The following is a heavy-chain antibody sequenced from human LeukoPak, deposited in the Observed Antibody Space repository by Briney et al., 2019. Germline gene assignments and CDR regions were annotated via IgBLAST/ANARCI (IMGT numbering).Heavy chain of an antibody. V-gene: IGHV5-51*01. J-gene: IGHJ3*02. CDR3: ARPSLPGYSSSWDAFDI. Sequence: GESLKISCKGSGYSFTSYWIGWVRQMPGKGLEWMGIIYPGDSDTRYSPSFQGQVTISADKSISTAYPQWSSLKASDTAMYYFARPSLPGYSSSWDAFDIWGQGTMVTVSS. CDR2: IYPGDSDT. D-gene: IGHD6-13*01. CDR1: GYSFTSYW.